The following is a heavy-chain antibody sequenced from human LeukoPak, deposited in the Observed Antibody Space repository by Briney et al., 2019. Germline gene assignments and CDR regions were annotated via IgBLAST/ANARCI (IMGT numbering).Heavy chain of an antibody. J-gene: IGHJ4*02. CDR1: GYTFNSYG. D-gene: IGHD1-26*01. Sequence: ASVKVSCKASGYTFNSYGFHWVRQAPGQGLEWMGWISTYNGNTKYSQKLQGRVTLTTDTSTSTAYMELRSLTSDDTAVYYCARDGGDLLRVDYWGQGTQVTVSS. CDR3: ARDGGDLLRVDY. V-gene: IGHV1-18*01. CDR2: ISTYNGNT.